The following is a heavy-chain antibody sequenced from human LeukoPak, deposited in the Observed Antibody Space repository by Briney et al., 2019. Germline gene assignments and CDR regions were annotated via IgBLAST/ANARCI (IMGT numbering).Heavy chain of an antibody. Sequence: GGSLRLSCAASGFTFSNAWMSWVRQAPGKGLVWVSRINSDGSSTNYADSVKGRFTISRDNAKNTLYLQMNSLRAEDTAVYYCARDIYGYFDLWGRGTLVTVSS. CDR2: INSDGSST. D-gene: IGHD3-16*01. J-gene: IGHJ2*01. CDR1: GFTFSNAW. V-gene: IGHV3-74*01. CDR3: ARDIYGYFDL.